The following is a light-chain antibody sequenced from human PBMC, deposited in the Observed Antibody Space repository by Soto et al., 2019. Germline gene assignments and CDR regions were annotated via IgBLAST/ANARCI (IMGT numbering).Light chain of an antibody. CDR1: QGIRDD. CDR3: QQYGGLPRT. Sequence: DIQMTQSPSSLSASVGDRVTITCRASQGIRDDLGWYQQKPGKAPRLLIYAASRLQSGVPSRFSGTGSGTDFTLTISRLEPEDFAVYYCQQYGGLPRTFGQGTKVHIK. V-gene: IGKV1-17*01. J-gene: IGKJ1*01. CDR2: AAS.